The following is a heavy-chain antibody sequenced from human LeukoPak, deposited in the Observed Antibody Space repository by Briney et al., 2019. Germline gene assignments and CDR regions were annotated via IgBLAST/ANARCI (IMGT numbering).Heavy chain of an antibody. V-gene: IGHV3-7*05. CDR1: GITFCSYW. CDR3: ARGRMALAGSYEY. J-gene: IGHJ4*02. Sequence: PGGSLRLSCAAAGITFCSYWMTWVRQAPGKGLECVANIKPDGSEKYYVDSVEGRFTVSRDNAKNSLFLEMNSLRPEDTAVYYCARGRMALAGSYEYWGQGALVTVSA. CDR2: IKPDGSEK. D-gene: IGHD6-19*01.